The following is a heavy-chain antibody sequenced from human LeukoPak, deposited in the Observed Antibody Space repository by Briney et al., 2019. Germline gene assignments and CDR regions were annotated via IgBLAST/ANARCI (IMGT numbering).Heavy chain of an antibody. Sequence: NPSETLSLTCTVSGGSISSYYWSWIRQPAGKGLEWIGRIYTSGSTNYNPSLKSRVTMSVDTSKNQFSLKLSSVTAADTAVYYCARVVGIQLWLRFDYWGQGTLVTVSS. D-gene: IGHD5-18*01. CDR1: GGSISSYY. CDR3: ARVVGIQLWLRFDY. J-gene: IGHJ4*02. CDR2: IYTSGST. V-gene: IGHV4-4*07.